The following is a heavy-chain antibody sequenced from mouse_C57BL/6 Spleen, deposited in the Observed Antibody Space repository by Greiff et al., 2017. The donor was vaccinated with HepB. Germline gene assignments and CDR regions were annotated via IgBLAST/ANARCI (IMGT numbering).Heavy chain of an antibody. CDR1: GSTFTDYY. Sequence: QPQQSGAALVRPGASVKLSCKASGSTFTDYYINWVKKRLGRGFEWMARIYPGSGNTYYNEKFKGKATLTAEKSSSTAYMQLSSLTSEDSAVYFCARTSYDFWGQGTLVTVSA. CDR3: ARTSYDF. V-gene: IGHV1-76*01. D-gene: IGHD2-4*01. J-gene: IGHJ3*01. CDR2: IYPGSGNT.